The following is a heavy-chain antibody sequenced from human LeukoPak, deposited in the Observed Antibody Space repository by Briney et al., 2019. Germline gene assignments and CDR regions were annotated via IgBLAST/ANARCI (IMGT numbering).Heavy chain of an antibody. CDR3: ARAFSDSRSTVTGPHDS. D-gene: IGHD6-19*01. CDR2: ISPYTGST. Sequence: ASVKVSCKAFGYTFTSNYMHWVRQAPGQAPEWMGYISPYTGSTGFAQKFQDRVTLTTDTPTTTVHMELTRLPSDATALSYCARAFSDSRSTVTGPHDSWGQGTLVTVSS. V-gene: IGHV1-46*01. J-gene: IGHJ4*02. CDR1: GYTFTSNY.